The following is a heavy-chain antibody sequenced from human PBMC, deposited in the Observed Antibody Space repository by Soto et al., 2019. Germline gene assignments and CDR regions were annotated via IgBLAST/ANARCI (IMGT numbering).Heavy chain of an antibody. Sequence: EVQLVESGGGLVQPGGSLRLSCAASGFTVSSNYMSWVRQAPGKGLEWVSVIYSGGSTYYADSVKGRFTISRDNSKNTLYLQMNSLRAEETAVYYCANARSDYYYYGMDVWGQGTTVTVSS. CDR1: GFTVSSNY. J-gene: IGHJ6*02. V-gene: IGHV3-66*01. D-gene: IGHD3-10*01. CDR2: IYSGGST. CDR3: ANARSDYYYYGMDV.